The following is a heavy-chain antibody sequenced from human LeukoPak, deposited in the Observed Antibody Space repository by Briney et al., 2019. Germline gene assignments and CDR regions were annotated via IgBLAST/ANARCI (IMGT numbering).Heavy chain of an antibody. CDR2: IYYSGST. V-gene: IGHV4-59*01. D-gene: IGHD5-24*01. CDR1: GGSISSYY. J-gene: IGHJ4*02. Sequence: SETLSLTCSVSGGSISSYYWSWIRQPPGKRLEWIGYIYYSGSTNYNPSLKSRVTMSVDTSKNQFSLSLSSVTAADTAVYYCVRDKRGDGYGDFDYWGQGTLVTVSS. CDR3: VRDKRGDGYGDFDY.